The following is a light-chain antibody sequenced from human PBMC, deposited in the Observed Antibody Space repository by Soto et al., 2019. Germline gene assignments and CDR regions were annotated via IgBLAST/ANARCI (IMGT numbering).Light chain of an antibody. CDR2: EVT. J-gene: IGLJ2*01. CDR3: SSPAASNKLGV. V-gene: IGLV2-8*01. Sequence: QSALTQPPSASGSPGQSVTISCTGTSSDIGGYNYVSWYQQHPGKAPKLMIYEVTKRPSGVPDRFSGSKSGNTASLTVSGLQAEDEADYYCSSPAASNKLGVFGGGTKLTVL. CDR1: SSDIGGYNY.